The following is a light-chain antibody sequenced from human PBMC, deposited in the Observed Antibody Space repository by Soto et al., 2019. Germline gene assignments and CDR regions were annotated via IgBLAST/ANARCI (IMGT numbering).Light chain of an antibody. CDR3: CSHAASYTWV. CDR2: DVS. V-gene: IGLV2-11*01. Sequence: ALTQPRSVSGSPGQSVTISCTGTSSDVGSYNYVSWYQQHPGKAPKLLIYDVSSRPSGVPDRFSGSKSGNTASLTISGLQAEDEADYYCCSHAASYTWVFGGGTKLTVL. J-gene: IGLJ3*02. CDR1: SSDVGSYNY.